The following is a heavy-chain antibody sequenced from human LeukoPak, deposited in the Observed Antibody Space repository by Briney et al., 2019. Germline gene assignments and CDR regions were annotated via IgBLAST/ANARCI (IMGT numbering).Heavy chain of an antibody. CDR3: AKVLTGYYHYMHV. Sequence: PGESLRLSCAASGFIFSDYAMIWVRQAPGKGLEWVSGIGASGDNTYYADSVKGRFTISRDNSKNTVYLQMNSLRAEDTAVYYCAKVLTGYYHYMHVWGKGTTVTVSS. V-gene: IGHV3-23*01. J-gene: IGHJ6*03. CDR1: GFIFSDYA. CDR2: IGASGDNT. D-gene: IGHD3-9*01.